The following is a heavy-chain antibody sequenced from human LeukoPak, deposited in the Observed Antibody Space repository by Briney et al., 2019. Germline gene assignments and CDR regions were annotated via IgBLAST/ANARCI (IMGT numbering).Heavy chain of an antibody. CDR2: FYNSGTT. D-gene: IGHD3-3*02. Sequence: PSETLSLTCSVSGGSVSSYYWSWFRQPPGKGLEWIGNFYNSGTTNYNPSLQSRVTISVDTSKNQFSLRLNSVTAADTAVYYCATTQHLLAFDYWGQGTLVTVSS. J-gene: IGHJ4*02. V-gene: IGHV4-59*08. CDR3: ATTQHLLAFDY. CDR1: GGSVSSYY.